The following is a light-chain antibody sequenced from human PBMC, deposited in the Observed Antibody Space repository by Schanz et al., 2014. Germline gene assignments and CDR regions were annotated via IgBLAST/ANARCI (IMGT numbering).Light chain of an antibody. CDR1: QSVTSNY. CDR2: GAF. Sequence: EIVLTQSPATLSLSPGERATLSCRASQSVTSNYLTWYQQKPGQAPRLLIYGAFNRATGIPDRFSGSGSGTDFTLTISRLEPEDFAVYYCQQYNNWPPWTFGQGTKVEIK. CDR3: QQYNNWPPWT. J-gene: IGKJ1*01. V-gene: IGKV3-20*01.